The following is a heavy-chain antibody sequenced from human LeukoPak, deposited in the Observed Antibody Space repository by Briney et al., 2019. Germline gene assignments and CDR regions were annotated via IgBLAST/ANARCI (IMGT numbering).Heavy chain of an antibody. CDR3: ARIFDA. Sequence: SETLSLTCTLSGASFRSGGQYCGWIRQTPGKGLEWIGDIFYNGKANYNPSLKSRVTISLDTSRSQFSLRLSSVTASDTGVYYCARIFDAWGRGTLVTVSS. CDR2: IFYNGKA. V-gene: IGHV4-61*08. J-gene: IGHJ4*02. CDR1: GASFRSGGQY.